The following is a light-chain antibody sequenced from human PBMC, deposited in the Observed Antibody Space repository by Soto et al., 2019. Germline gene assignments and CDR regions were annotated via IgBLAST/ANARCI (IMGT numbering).Light chain of an antibody. CDR3: QQYADIPV. J-gene: IGKJ3*01. CDR1: QDIRHY. Sequence: DIQMTQSPPSVSASVGDRVTITCQARQDIRHYLNWYQQRPGEAPNLLIYDASTLQSGVPSRFTGSGSGTIFTFTITRLQPEDVATYYCQQYADIPVFGPGTKV. V-gene: IGKV1-33*01. CDR2: DAS.